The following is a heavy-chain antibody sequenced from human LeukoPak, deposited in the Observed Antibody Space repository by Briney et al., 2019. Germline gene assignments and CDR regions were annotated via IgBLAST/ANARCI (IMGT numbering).Heavy chain of an antibody. Sequence: SETLSLTCTVSGGSISSSSYYWGWIRQPPGKGLERSGSIYYSGSTYYNQSLKSRVTISVETSKNQFSLKLSSVTAADTAVYYCARHVSVTMVRGVIIDYWGQGTLVTVSS. CDR1: GGSISSSSYY. CDR3: ARHVSVTMVRGVIIDY. D-gene: IGHD3-10*01. CDR2: IYYSGST. V-gene: IGHV4-39*01. J-gene: IGHJ4*02.